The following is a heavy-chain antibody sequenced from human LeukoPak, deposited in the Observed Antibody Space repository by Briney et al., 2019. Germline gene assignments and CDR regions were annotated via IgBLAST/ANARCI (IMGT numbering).Heavy chain of an antibody. Sequence: ETLSLTCTVSGGSISSYYWTWIRQSAGKGLEWIGRINTSGSTNYNPSLRSRVTMSVNTSKNQFSLNLTSVPAADTAVYSCAREGGDPRWLDPWGQGTLVTVSS. CDR2: INTSGST. V-gene: IGHV4-4*07. D-gene: IGHD6-25*01. CDR3: AREGGDPRWLDP. CDR1: GGSISSYY. J-gene: IGHJ5*02.